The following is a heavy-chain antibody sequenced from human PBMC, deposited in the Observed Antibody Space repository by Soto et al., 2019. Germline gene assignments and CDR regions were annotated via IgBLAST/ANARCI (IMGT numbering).Heavy chain of an antibody. CDR1: GFIFSDYA. V-gene: IGHV3-30*09. Sequence: QVQLVESGGGVVQPGRSLRLSCAASGFIFSDYAMHWVRQAPGKGLEWVAVISYGGDNKYHADSVRGRFANSRDNLKNTLYLQMNSLNTEDTAVYHCAKARHTTSWYGVEADFWGQGTLVTVSS. D-gene: IGHD6-13*01. J-gene: IGHJ4*02. CDR3: AKARHTTSWYGVEADF. CDR2: ISYGGDNK.